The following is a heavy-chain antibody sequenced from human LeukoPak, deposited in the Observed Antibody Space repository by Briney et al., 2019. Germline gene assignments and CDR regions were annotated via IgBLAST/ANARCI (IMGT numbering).Heavy chain of an antibody. CDR3: TKDTVDTTMVPYYFEY. CDR2: ISGSGGST. CDR1: GFTFSSYA. D-gene: IGHD5-18*01. J-gene: IGHJ4*02. Sequence: GGSLRLSCAASGFTFSSYAMSWVRQAPGKGLEWVSAISGSGGSTYYADSVKGRFTISRDNSKNTLFLQMNSLRAEDTAVYYCTKDTVDTTMVPYYFEYWSQGTLVTVSS. V-gene: IGHV3-23*01.